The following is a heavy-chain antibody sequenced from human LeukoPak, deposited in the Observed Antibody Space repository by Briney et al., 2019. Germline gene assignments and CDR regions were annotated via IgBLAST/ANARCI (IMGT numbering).Heavy chain of an antibody. Sequence: ASVKVSCKTSGYSFTSYNLHWVRQAPGQRLEWMGIIKPSGGNTNYAQKFQGRVTMTTDTSTNIAYMELRSLRSDDTAIYYCAKDLTAGWLQFGDAFDIWGQGTMVTVSS. V-gene: IGHV1-46*01. D-gene: IGHD5-24*01. CDR3: AKDLTAGWLQFGDAFDI. CDR2: IKPSGGNT. J-gene: IGHJ3*02. CDR1: GYSFTSYN.